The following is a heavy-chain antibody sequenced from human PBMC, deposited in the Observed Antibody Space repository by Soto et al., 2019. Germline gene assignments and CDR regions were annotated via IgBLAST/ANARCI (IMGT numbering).Heavy chain of an antibody. CDR1: GFTFSSYA. J-gene: IGHJ6*02. V-gene: IGHV3-23*01. CDR3: AKGTNTYYYYYGMDV. CDR2: ISGSGGST. Sequence: GGSLRLSCAAYGFTFSSYAMSWVRPAPGKGLEWVSAISGSGGSTYYADSVKGRFTISRDNSKNTLYLQMNSLRAEDTAVYYCAKGTNTYYYYYGMDVWGQGTTVTVSS.